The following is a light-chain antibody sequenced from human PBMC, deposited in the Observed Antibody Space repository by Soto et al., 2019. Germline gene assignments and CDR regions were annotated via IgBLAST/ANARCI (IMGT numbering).Light chain of an antibody. Sequence: EIVLTQSPGTLSLSPGERATLSCRASQSVGGRYLAWFQQKPGQSPRLLIYVPSTRATGVPDRFSGSGSATDFSLTINRLEPEDSAVYYCLQYGSSPWSFGQGTKVEIK. J-gene: IGKJ1*01. CDR3: LQYGSSPWS. CDR1: QSVGGRY. CDR2: VPS. V-gene: IGKV3-20*01.